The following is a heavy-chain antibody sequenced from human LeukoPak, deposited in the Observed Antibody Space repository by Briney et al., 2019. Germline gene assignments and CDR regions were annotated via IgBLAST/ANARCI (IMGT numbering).Heavy chain of an antibody. D-gene: IGHD6-13*01. Sequence: GGSLRLSCAASGFTFSSYWMSWVRQAPGKGLEWVSAISGSGGSTYYADSVKGRFTISRDNSKNTLYLQMNSLRAEDTAVYYCAKVGDPSSSWPYYYGMDVWGQGTTVTVSS. J-gene: IGHJ6*02. V-gene: IGHV3-23*01. CDR2: ISGSGGST. CDR3: AKVGDPSSSWPYYYGMDV. CDR1: GFTFSSYW.